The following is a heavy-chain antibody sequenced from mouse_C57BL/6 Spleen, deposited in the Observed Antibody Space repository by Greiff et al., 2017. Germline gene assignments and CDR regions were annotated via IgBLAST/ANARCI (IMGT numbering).Heavy chain of an antibody. D-gene: IGHD2-4*01. J-gene: IGHJ3*01. CDR3: VRPSIRMDDYDEFAY. V-gene: IGHV10-1*01. Sequence: GGGLVQPKGSLKLSCAASGFSFNTYAMNWVRQAPGKGLEWVARIRSKSNNYATYYADSVNDRFTISRDDSESMLYLQMNNLKTEDTAMYYCVRPSIRMDDYDEFAYWGQGTLVTVSA. CDR2: IRSKSNNYAT. CDR1: GFSFNTYA.